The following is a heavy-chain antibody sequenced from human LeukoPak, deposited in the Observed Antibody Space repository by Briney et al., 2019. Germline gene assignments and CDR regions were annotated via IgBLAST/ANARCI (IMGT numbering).Heavy chain of an antibody. D-gene: IGHD6-13*01. J-gene: IGHJ4*02. V-gene: IGHV3-53*01. CDR1: GFTVSNSY. Sequence: GGSLRLSCAAPGFTVSNSYMSWVRQAPGKGLEWVSVIYPAGDTYYGDSVKGRFTISRDNSKNTLNLQMNSLRAEDAAVYYCTRGPSSAAFDYWGQGTLVTVSS. CDR3: TRGPSSAAFDY. CDR2: IYPAGDT.